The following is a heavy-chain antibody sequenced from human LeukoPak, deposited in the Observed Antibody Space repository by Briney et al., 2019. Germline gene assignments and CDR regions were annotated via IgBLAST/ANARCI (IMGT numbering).Heavy chain of an antibody. CDR3: AKDQSAFGLLWFGELLGWFDP. V-gene: IGHV3-11*01. D-gene: IGHD3-10*01. Sequence: GGSLRLSCAASGFTFSDYYMSWIRQAPGKGLEWVSYISSSGSTIYYADSVKGRFTISRDNSKNTLYLQMNGLRAEDTAVYYCAKDQSAFGLLWFGELLGWFDPWGQGTLVTVSS. J-gene: IGHJ5*02. CDR1: GFTFSDYY. CDR2: ISSSGSTI.